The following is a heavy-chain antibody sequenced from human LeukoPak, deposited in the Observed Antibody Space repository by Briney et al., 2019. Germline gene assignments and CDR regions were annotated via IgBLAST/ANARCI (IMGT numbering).Heavy chain of an antibody. CDR2: INPNSGGT. Sequence: ASVKVSCKASGYTFTGYYMHWVRQAPGQGLEWMGWINPNSGGTNYAQKFQGRVAMTRDTSISTAYMELSRLRSDDTAVYYCARGTRWLQPCYFDYWGQGTLVTVSS. D-gene: IGHD5-24*01. V-gene: IGHV1-2*02. J-gene: IGHJ4*02. CDR3: ARGTRWLQPCYFDY. CDR1: GYTFTGYY.